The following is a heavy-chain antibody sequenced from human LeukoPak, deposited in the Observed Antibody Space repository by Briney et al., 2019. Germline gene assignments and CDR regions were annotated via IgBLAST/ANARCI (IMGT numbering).Heavy chain of an antibody. CDR1: GFTFSSYG. Sequence: GGSLRLSCAASGFTFSSYGMHWVRQAPGKGLEWVAVISYDGSNKYYADSVKGRFTISRDNSKNTLYLQMNSLRAGDTAVYYCAKDKIPRVVPAAAPDYWGQGTLVTVSS. CDR2: ISYDGSNK. CDR3: AKDKIPRVVPAAAPDY. D-gene: IGHD2-2*01. J-gene: IGHJ4*02. V-gene: IGHV3-30*18.